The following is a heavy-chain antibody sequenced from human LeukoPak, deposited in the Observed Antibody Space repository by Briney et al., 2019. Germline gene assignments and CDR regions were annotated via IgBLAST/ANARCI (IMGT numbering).Heavy chain of an antibody. V-gene: IGHV3-23*01. D-gene: IGHD6-19*01. CDR2: ISGSSVNT. CDR3: SKGQQWPDS. Sequence: GGSLRLSCAASGFTFTYYAMTWVRQAPGKGLEWVSVISGSSVNTYYADSVKGRFTISRDNAKNTLYLQMNSLRVEDTAVYYCSKGQQWPDSWGQGTLVTVSS. CDR1: GFTFTYYA. J-gene: IGHJ4*02.